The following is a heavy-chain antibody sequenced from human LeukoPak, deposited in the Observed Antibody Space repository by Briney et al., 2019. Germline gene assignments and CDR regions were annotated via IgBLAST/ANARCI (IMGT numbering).Heavy chain of an antibody. J-gene: IGHJ4*02. V-gene: IGHV1-2*02. D-gene: IGHD6-13*01. CDR2: INPNSGGT. CDR1: GYTFTGYY. CDR3: ARDRAAAGNYYFDY. Sequence: ASVKVSCKASGYTFTGYYMHWVRQAPGQGLEWMGWINPNSGGTNYAQKFQGRVTITRDTSISTAYMELSRLRSDDTAVYYCARDRAAAGNYYFDYWGQGTLVTGSS.